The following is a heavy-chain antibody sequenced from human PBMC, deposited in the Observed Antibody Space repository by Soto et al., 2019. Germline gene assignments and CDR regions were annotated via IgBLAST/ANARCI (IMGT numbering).Heavy chain of an antibody. CDR3: ARGTVTLFGVVTPPDS. J-gene: IGHJ4*02. D-gene: IGHD3-3*01. CDR2: IIPMLDRT. V-gene: IGHV1-69*08. CDR1: GGSFNSFH. Sequence: QVQLVQSGAEVKRPGSSVKVSCKSSGGSFNSFHFKWVRQAPGQGLEWMGRIIPMLDRTQYAQMFQGRVTITADKSTSTAYMEMSGLESVDTAVYYCARGTVTLFGVVTPPDSWGQGTLVTVSS.